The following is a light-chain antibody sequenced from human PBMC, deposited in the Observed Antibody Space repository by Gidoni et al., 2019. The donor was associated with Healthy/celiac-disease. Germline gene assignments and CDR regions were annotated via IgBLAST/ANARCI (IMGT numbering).Light chain of an antibody. CDR2: AAS. CDR1: QSVSSY. V-gene: IGKV3-20*01. J-gene: IGKJ1*01. Sequence: EIVLTQSPGTLSLSPGERATLSCRASQSVSSYLAWYQQKPGQAPRLLIYAASNRATGIPDRFSGSGSGTDFTITISRLEPEDFAVYYCQQYLSFWTFGQGTKVEIK. CDR3: QQYLSFWT.